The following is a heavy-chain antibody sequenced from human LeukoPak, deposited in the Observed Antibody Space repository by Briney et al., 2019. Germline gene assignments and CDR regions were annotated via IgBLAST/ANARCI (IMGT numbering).Heavy chain of an antibody. CDR1: GFTFSSYA. J-gene: IGHJ4*02. CDR2: ISGSGGST. CDR3: AKRRRAYYDILTGYSDYFDY. Sequence: GGSLRLSCVASGFTFSSYAMSWVRQAPGKGLEWVSAISGSGGSTYYADSVKGRFTISRDNSKNTLYLQMNSLRAEDTAVYYCAKRRRAYYDILTGYSDYFDYWGQGTLVTVSS. V-gene: IGHV3-23*01. D-gene: IGHD3-9*01.